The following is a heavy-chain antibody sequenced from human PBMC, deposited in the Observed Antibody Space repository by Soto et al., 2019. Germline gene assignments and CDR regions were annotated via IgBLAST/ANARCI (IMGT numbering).Heavy chain of an antibody. D-gene: IGHD3-9*01. CDR3: ASRYYDILTGYLIPDDY. V-gene: IGHV4-39*01. CDR2: IYYSGST. CDR1: GGSISSSSYY. J-gene: IGHJ4*02. Sequence: LSLTCTVSGGSISSSSYYWGWIRQPPGKGLEWIGSIYYSGSTYYNPSLKSRVTISVDTSKNQFSLKLSSVTAADTAVYYCASRYYDILTGYLIPDDYWGQGTLVTVSS.